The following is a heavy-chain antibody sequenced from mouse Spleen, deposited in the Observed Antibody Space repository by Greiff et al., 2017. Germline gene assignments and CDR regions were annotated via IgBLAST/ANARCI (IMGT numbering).Heavy chain of an antibody. CDR1: GYTFTSYG. CDR3: ARDYYDGSYPHWYFDV. V-gene: IGHV1-81*01. CDR2: IYPRSGNT. D-gene: IGHD1-1*01. J-gene: IGHJ1*01. Sequence: QVQLQQSGAELARPGASVKLSCKASGYTFTSYGISWVKQRTGQGLEWIGEIYPRSGNTYYNEKFKGKATLTADKSSSTAYMELRSLTSEDSAVYFCARDYYDGSYPHWYFDVWGAGTTVTVSS.